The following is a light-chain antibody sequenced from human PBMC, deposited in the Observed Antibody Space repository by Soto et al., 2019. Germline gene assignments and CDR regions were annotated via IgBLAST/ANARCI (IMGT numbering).Light chain of an antibody. CDR3: QQSYSAPWA. Sequence: DIHMTQSPSSLAASVGDRITITCRASQPMSSYLNWYQQKAGKAPKLLIYGSSILQSGVPSRFSGGGSGTDFTLTINSLQPEDSATYFCQQSYSAPWAFGQGTKVDIK. CDR1: QPMSSY. V-gene: IGKV1-39*01. CDR2: GSS. J-gene: IGKJ1*01.